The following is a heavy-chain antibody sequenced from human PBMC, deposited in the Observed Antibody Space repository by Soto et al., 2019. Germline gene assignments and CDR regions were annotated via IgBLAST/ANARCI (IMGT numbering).Heavy chain of an antibody. CDR1: GYTFTSYG. V-gene: IGHV1-18*04. D-gene: IGHD3-22*01. CDR3: ARYYDSSGYSGFDP. Sequence: ASVKVSCKASGYTFTSYGISWVRQAPGQGLEWMGWISAYNSNTNFEQRLQGRVTMTTDTSTSTAYMELRSLRSDDTAVYYCARYYDSSGYSGFDPWGEGTRVTVSS. CDR2: ISAYNSNT. J-gene: IGHJ5*02.